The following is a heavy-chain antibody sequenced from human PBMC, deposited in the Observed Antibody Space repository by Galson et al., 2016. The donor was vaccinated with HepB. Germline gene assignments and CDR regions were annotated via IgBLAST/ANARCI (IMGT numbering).Heavy chain of an antibody. CDR2: ISYDGRNK. Sequence: SLRLSCAASGFTFSNYGMHWVRQAPGKGLEWVAVISYDGRNKYYADSVKGRFTISRDNSKNTPYLQMNSLRAEDTAVYYWAKDPVVQAEWYYFDYWGQGTLVTVSS. J-gene: IGHJ4*02. CDR3: AKDPVVQAEWYYFDY. V-gene: IGHV3-30*18. D-gene: IGHD3-22*01. CDR1: GFTFSNYG.